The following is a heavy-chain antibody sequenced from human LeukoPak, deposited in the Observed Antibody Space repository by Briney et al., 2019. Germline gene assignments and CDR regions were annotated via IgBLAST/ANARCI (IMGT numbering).Heavy chain of an antibody. V-gene: IGHV3-23*01. CDR3: AKGSYSLVVVAATIDY. CDR1: GFTVSSNY. J-gene: IGHJ4*02. CDR2: ISGSGGST. D-gene: IGHD2-15*01. Sequence: GGSLRLSCAASGFTVSSNYMSWVRQAPGKGLEWVSAISGSGGSTYYADSVKGRFTIPRDNSKNTLYLQMNSLRAEDTAVYYCAKGSYSLVVVAATIDYWGQGTLVTVSS.